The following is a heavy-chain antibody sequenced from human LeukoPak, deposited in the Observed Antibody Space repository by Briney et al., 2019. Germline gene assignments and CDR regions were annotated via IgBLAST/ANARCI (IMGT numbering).Heavy chain of an antibody. J-gene: IGHJ3*02. V-gene: IGHV4-39*01. CDR2: SYYSGST. CDR3: ARRAAAVIDAFDI. CDR1: GGSIGSSSYY. D-gene: IGHD6-13*01. Sequence: SETLSLTCTVSGGSIGSSSYYWGWIRQPPGKGLEGIGSSYYSGSTYYNPSLKSRVTISVDTSKNQFSLKLSSVTAADTAVYYCARRAAAVIDAFDIWGQGTMVTVSS.